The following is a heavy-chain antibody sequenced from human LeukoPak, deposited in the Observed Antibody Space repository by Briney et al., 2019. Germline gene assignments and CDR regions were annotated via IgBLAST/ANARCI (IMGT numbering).Heavy chain of an antibody. V-gene: IGHV3-21*01. D-gene: IGHD2-2*01. CDR2: ISSSSSYI. CDR3: ARDKKVPIVVVPAAIE. Sequence: PGGSLRLSCAASGFTFSSYSMNWVRQAPGKGLEWVSSISSSSSYIYYADSVKGRFTISRDNAKNSLYLQMNSLRAEDTAVYYCARDKKVPIVVVPAAIEWGQGTLVTVSS. CDR1: GFTFSSYS. J-gene: IGHJ4*02.